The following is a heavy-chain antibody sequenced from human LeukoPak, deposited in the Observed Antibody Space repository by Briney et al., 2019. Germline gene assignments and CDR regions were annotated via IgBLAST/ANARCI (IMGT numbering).Heavy chain of an antibody. D-gene: IGHD6-13*01. V-gene: IGHV3-23*01. CDR3: EGSSWPLTFDY. Sequence: PGGSLRLSCAASGFTFSSYAMSWVRQAPGKGLEWVSAISGSGGSTYYADSVKGRFTISRDNSKNMLYLQMNSLRAEDTAVYYCEGSSWPLTFDYWGQGTRVTVSS. CDR2: ISGSGGST. CDR1: GFTFSSYA. J-gene: IGHJ4*02.